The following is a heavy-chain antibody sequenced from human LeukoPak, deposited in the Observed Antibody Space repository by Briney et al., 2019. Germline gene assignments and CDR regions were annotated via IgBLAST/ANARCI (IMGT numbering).Heavy chain of an antibody. CDR3: AKLNPGTLPAAGTSRWFDP. J-gene: IGHJ5*02. V-gene: IGHV3-21*04. Sequence: GGSLRLSCAASGFTFSSYSMNWVRQAPGKGLEWVSSISSSSSYIYYADSVKGRFTISRDNSKNTLYLQMNSLRAEDTAIYYCAKLNPGTLPAAGTSRWFDPWGQGTLVTVSS. D-gene: IGHD6-13*01. CDR1: GFTFSSYS. CDR2: ISSSSSYI.